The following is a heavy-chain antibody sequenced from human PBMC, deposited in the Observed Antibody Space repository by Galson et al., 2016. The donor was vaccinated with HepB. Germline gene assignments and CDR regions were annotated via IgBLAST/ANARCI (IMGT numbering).Heavy chain of an antibody. J-gene: IGHJ1*01. Sequence: SLRLSCAASGYTFGSYGMHWVRQAPGKGLEWVAVISSDASKKHYADSVKGRFTISRDKSKNTLYLQMNSLRAEDTAVYYCAKSPLMFFAKCLGYFQHWGQGTLVTVSS. CDR3: AKSPLMFFAKCLGYFQH. D-gene: IGHD2-8*01. V-gene: IGHV3-30*18. CDR1: GYTFGSYG. CDR2: ISSDASKK.